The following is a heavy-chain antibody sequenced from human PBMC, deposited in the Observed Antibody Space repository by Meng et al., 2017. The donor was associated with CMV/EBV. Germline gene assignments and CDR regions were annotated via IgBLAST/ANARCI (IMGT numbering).Heavy chain of an antibody. CDR2: IKSKTDGGTT. D-gene: IGHD3-22*01. CDR1: GFTFSNAW. Sequence: GFTFSNAWMSWVRQAPGKGLEWVGRIKSKTDGGTTDYAAPVKGRFAISRDDSKNTLYLQMNSLKTEDTAVYYCTTAIVVVITTSDYWGQGTLVTVSS. J-gene: IGHJ4*02. CDR3: TTAIVVVITTSDY. V-gene: IGHV3-15*01.